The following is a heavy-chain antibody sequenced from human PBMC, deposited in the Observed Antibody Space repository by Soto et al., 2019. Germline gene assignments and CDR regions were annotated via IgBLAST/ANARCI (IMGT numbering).Heavy chain of an antibody. CDR3: AKGAMVRALGYYYGMDV. V-gene: IGHV3-30*18. D-gene: IGHD3-10*01. CDR1: GFTFSSYG. Sequence: GSLRLSCAASGFTFSSYGMHWVRQAPGKGLEWVAVISYDGSNKYYADSVKGRFTISRDNSKNTLYLQMNSLRAEDTAVYYCAKGAMVRALGYYYGMDVWGQGTTVTVSS. J-gene: IGHJ6*02. CDR2: ISYDGSNK.